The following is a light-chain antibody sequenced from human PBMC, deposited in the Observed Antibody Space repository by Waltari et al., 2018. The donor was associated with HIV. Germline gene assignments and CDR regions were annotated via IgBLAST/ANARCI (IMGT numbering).Light chain of an antibody. CDR3: SSYTSSNTYV. J-gene: IGLJ1*01. V-gene: IGLV2-14*01. Sequence: QSALTQPASVSGSPGQSITISCTGTSSDVGAYNYVSWYQQHPGKAPKLMISEVSDRPSGVSNRFSGSKSCNTASLTISGLQAEDEADYYCSSYTSSNTYVFGTGTKVTVL. CDR1: SSDVGAYNY. CDR2: EVS.